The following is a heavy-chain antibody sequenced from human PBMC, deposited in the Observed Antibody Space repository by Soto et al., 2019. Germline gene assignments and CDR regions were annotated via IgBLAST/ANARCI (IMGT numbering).Heavy chain of an antibody. CDR2: IHPSGST. D-gene: IGHD1-1*01. CDR1: DESLSDTY. J-gene: IGHJ5*02. Sequence: QVQLQQWGAGLLKPSETLSLTCAVYDESLSDTYYTWTRQPPGKGLEWIGEIHPSGSTYYNPSLKTRVTLAQDTPQKQFSLNFRSVIAADTGEYYCSRGKDAYKGGRTWGQGTLVTASS. V-gene: IGHV4-34*02. CDR3: SRGKDAYKGGRT.